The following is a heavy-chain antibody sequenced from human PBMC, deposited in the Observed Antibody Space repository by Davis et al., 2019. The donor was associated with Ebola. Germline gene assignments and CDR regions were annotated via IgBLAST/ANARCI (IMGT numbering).Heavy chain of an antibody. J-gene: IGHJ4*02. CDR3: ARSIQLWTPPPFDS. CDR2: IFPGDSDT. D-gene: IGHD1-1*01. Sequence: GESLKISCKGSGYSFNSYWIGRVRQVPGKGLEWIGIIFPGDSDTRHGPSFQCQVTISADKSITTAHLQWSSLKASDTAMYYCARSIQLWTPPPFDSWGQGTLVTVSS. V-gene: IGHV5-51*01. CDR1: GYSFNSYW.